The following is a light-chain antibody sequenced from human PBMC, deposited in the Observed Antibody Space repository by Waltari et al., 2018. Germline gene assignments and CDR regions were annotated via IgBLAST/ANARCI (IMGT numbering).Light chain of an antibody. J-gene: IGKJ3*01. CDR3: QQYGSSPLFT. V-gene: IGKV3-20*01. CDR1: QSVASTY. Sequence: VLTQSPGTLSLSPGERATLSCRASQSVASTYLAWYQQKPGQAPRLLIYAASSRATGIPDRFSGSASGTDFTLTINRLEPEDSAVYFCQQYGSSPLFTFGPGTKVDI. CDR2: AAS.